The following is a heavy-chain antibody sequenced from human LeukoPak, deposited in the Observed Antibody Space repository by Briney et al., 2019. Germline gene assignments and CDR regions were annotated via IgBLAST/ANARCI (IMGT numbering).Heavy chain of an antibody. CDR2: ISGSGGST. V-gene: IGHV3-23*01. D-gene: IGHD4-17*01. CDR3: VKDSDYGDYEKGY. CDR1: GFTFSNAW. Sequence: GGSLRLSCAASGFTFSNAWMSWVRQAPGKGLEWVSAISGSGGSTYYADSVKGRFTISRDNSKNTLYLQMNSLRAEDTAVYYCVKDSDYGDYEKGYWGQGTLVTVSS. J-gene: IGHJ4*02.